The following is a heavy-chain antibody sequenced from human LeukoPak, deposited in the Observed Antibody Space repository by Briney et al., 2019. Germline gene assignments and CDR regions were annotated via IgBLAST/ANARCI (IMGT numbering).Heavy chain of an antibody. CDR3: ARTGYGYNYFDY. CDR2: ISTSNSYI. V-gene: IGHV3-21*01. D-gene: IGHD3-16*01. CDR1: GFTFSSYG. J-gene: IGHJ4*02. Sequence: PGGSLRLSCAASGFTFSSYGMNWVRQAPGKGLEWVSSISTSNSYIYYADSLTGRFTISRDNAKNSLYLKMNSLRAEDTAVYYCARTGYGYNYFDYWGQGTLVTVSS.